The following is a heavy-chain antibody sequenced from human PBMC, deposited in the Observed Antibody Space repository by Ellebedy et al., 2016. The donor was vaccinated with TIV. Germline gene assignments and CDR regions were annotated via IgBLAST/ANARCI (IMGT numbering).Heavy chain of an antibody. CDR3: ASWGVSGWDNWYFDL. CDR1: GYTFTSYD. V-gene: IGHV1-8*03. J-gene: IGHJ2*01. Sequence: ASVKVSCKASGYTFTSYDINWVRQATGQGLEWMGWMNPNSGNTGYAQKFQGRVTITRNTSISTAYMELSSLRSEDTAVYYCASWGVSGWDNWYFDLWGRGTLVTVSS. CDR2: MNPNSGNT. D-gene: IGHD6-19*01.